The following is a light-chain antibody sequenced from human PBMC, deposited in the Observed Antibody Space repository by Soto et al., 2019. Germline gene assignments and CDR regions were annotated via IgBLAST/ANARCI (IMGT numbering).Light chain of an antibody. CDR1: QSVSNN. V-gene: IGKV3-15*01. Sequence: ILMTQSPATLSVSPGERATLSCRASQSVSNNLAWYQQKPGQAPRLLIYDASTRATGIPARFSGSGSGTEFTLIISGLQAEDVAVYYCQQYDNWPPWTFGQGTQVEIK. J-gene: IGKJ1*01. CDR3: QQYDNWPPWT. CDR2: DAS.